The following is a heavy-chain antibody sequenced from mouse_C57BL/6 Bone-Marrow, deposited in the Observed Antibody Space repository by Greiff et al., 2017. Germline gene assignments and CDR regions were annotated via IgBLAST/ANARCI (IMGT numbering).Heavy chain of an antibody. CDR2: IDPETGGT. CDR1: GYTFTDYE. D-gene: IGHD1-1*01. J-gene: IGHJ4*01. V-gene: IGHV1-15*01. Sequence: QVQLQQSGAELVRPGASVTLSCKASGYTFTDYEMHWVKQTPVHGLEWIGAIDPETGGTAYNQKFKGKAILTADKSSSTAYMGLRSLTSEDSAVYYCTREPHYYGSSPYAMDYWGQGTSVTVSS. CDR3: TREPHYYGSSPYAMDY.